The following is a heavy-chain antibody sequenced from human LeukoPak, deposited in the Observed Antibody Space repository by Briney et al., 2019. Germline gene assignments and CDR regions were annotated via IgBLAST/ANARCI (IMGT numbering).Heavy chain of an antibody. V-gene: IGHV1-18*01. Sequence: ASGRVSCKASGYTFTSSGISWVRQAPGQGVVWMGWISAYNGNTNYAQKLQGRVTMTTDTSTSTAYMELRSLRSDDTAVYYCARDYDFWSGYPTGDWFDPWGQGTLVTVSS. CDR3: ARDYDFWSGYPTGDWFDP. J-gene: IGHJ5*02. CDR1: GYTFTSSG. D-gene: IGHD3-3*01. CDR2: ISAYNGNT.